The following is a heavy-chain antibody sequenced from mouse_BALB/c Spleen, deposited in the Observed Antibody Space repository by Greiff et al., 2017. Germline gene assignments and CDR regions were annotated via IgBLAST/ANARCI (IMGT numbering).Heavy chain of an antibody. CDR1: GFTFSSFG. Sequence: EVQVVESGGGLVQPGGSRKLSCAASGFTFSSFGMHWVRQAPEKGLEWVAYISSGSSTIYYADTVKGRFTISRDNPKNTLFLQMTSLRSEDTAMYYCARGWLPFDYWGQGTTLTVSS. D-gene: IGHD2-2*01. CDR2: ISSGSSTI. V-gene: IGHV5-17*02. CDR3: ARGWLPFDY. J-gene: IGHJ2*01.